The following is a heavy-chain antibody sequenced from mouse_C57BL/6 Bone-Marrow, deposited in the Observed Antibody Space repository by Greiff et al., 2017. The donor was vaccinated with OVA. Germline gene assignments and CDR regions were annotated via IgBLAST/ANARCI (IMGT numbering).Heavy chain of an antibody. J-gene: IGHJ1*03. CDR2: INPYNGGT. Sequence: VQLKQSGPVLVKPGASVKMSCKASGYTFTDYYMNWVKQSHGKSLEWIGVINPYNGGTSYNQKFKGKATLTVDKSSSTAYMELNSLTSEDSAVYYCFITTVVRDFDVWGTGTTVTVSS. V-gene: IGHV1-19*01. CDR1: GYTFTDYY. D-gene: IGHD1-1*01. CDR3: FITTVVRDFDV.